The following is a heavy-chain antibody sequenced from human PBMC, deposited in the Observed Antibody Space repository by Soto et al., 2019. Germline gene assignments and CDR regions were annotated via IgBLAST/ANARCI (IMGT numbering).Heavy chain of an antibody. J-gene: IGHJ4*02. Sequence: PGGPLRLSCAASGFPFSAYAMNWVRQAPGKGLEWLSTISGGGGSIYYADSVKGRITVSRDNPKNTLYLDLDNLRGDDTAVYYCAISHEEFQLISGGGQLAYLGQGTQFTVSS. CDR3: AISHEEFQLISGGGQLAY. CDR2: ISGGGGSI. V-gene: IGHV3-23*01. D-gene: IGHD2-8*02. CDR1: GFPFSAYA.